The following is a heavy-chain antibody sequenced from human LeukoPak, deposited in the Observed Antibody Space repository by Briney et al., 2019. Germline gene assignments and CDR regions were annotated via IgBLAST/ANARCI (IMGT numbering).Heavy chain of an antibody. CDR2: INPNSGGT. CDR3: ARGLVGAGELFFD. V-gene: IGHV1-2*02. Sequence: GASVKVSCKASGYTFTGYYMHWVRQAPGQGLEWMGWINPNSGGTNYAQKFQGRVTMTRNTSISTAYMELSSLRSEDTAVYYCARGLVGAGELFFDWGQGTLVTVSS. D-gene: IGHD3-10*01. J-gene: IGHJ4*02. CDR1: GYTFTGYY.